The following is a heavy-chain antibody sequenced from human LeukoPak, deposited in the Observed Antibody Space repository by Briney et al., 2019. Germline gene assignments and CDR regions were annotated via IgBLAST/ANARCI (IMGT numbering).Heavy chain of an antibody. J-gene: IGHJ4*02. D-gene: IGHD3-22*01. CDR2: IQYRGST. CDR3: ARWGYFDSSAYFGVDY. V-gene: IGHV4-59*01. CDR1: GGSISRYY. Sequence: SQTLSPTCAVSGGSISRYYWNCIRQPPSERLEWIGSIQYRGSTDYNPSLESRVTMSVDTSKNHISLKMTSVTAADTAAYDCARWGYFDSSAYFGVDYWGQGVLVTVSS.